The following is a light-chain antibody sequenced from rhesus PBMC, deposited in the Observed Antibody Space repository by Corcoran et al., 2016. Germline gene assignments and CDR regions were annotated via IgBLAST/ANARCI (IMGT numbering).Light chain of an antibody. CDR2: KAS. CDR1: QSISSW. V-gene: IGKV1-22*01. J-gene: IGKJ2*01. CDR3: HQYATSPYS. Sequence: DIQMTQSPSSLSASVGDTVTITCQVSQSISSWLAWYQQKPGKAPYLLLYKASNLQRGVPSRFSGSGSGTDFTLTLSRLQPEDFATYYCHQYATSPYSFGQGTKVEIK.